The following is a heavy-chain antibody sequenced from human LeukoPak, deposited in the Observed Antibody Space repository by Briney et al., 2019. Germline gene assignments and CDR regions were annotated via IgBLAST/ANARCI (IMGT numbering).Heavy chain of an antibody. J-gene: IGHJ4*02. Sequence: GGSLRLSCAASGFTFDNYAMHWVRKVPGKGLGWVSGISWNGGIIGYADSVKGRFTISRDSAENSLYLQMNSLRVEDTALYYCAKGGLRLYFGQFHYWGQGTLVTVSS. D-gene: IGHD3-10*01. CDR1: GFTFDNYA. CDR3: AKGGLRLYFGQFHY. V-gene: IGHV3-9*01. CDR2: ISWNGGII.